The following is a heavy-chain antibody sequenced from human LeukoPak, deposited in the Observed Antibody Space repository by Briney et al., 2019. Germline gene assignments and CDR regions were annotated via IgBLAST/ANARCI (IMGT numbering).Heavy chain of an antibody. J-gene: IGHJ5*02. Sequence: SETLSLTCAVYGGSFSGYYWSWIRQPPEKGLEWIGEINHSGSTNYNPSLKSRVTISVDTSKNQFSLKLSSVTAADTAVYYCARGGGIRTYNWFDPWGQGTLVTVSS. D-gene: IGHD1-26*01. CDR3: ARGGGIRTYNWFDP. V-gene: IGHV4-34*01. CDR1: GGSFSGYY. CDR2: INHSGST.